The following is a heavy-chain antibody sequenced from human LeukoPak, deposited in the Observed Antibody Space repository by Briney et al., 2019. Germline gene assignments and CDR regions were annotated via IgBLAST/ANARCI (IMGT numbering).Heavy chain of an antibody. V-gene: IGHV3-23*01. J-gene: IGHJ4*02. D-gene: IGHD3-22*01. CDR3: AKNRENSPRAYDSSGQDY. Sequence: GGSLRLSCAASGFTLSSYAMSWVRQAPGKGLEWVSAISVSGNTYHADSVKGRFTISRNSSKNTLYLQMNSLRAEDTAVYYCAKNRENSPRAYDSSGQDYWGQGTLVTVSS. CDR2: ISVSGNT. CDR1: GFTLSSYA.